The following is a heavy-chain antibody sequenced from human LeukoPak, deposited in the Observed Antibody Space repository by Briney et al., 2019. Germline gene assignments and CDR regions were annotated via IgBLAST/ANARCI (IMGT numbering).Heavy chain of an antibody. Sequence: GGSLRLSCATSGFTFSSYAMSWVRQAPGKGLEWVSYISSSGSTIYYADSVKGRFTISRDNAKNSLYLQMNSLRAEDTAVYYCARVPPGGGSATWYFDLWGRGTLVTVSS. D-gene: IGHD3-16*01. CDR1: GFTFSSYA. CDR3: ARVPPGGGSATWYFDL. J-gene: IGHJ2*01. CDR2: ISSSGSTI. V-gene: IGHV3-48*04.